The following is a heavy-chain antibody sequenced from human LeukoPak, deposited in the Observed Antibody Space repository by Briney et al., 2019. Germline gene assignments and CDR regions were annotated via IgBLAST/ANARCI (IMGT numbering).Heavy chain of an antibody. CDR3: AAKWELLHYFDY. J-gene: IGHJ4*02. CDR1: GFTFTSSA. Sequence: SVKVSCKASGFTFTSSAVQWVRQARGQRLEWIGWIVVGGGNTNYAQKFQERVTITRDMSTSTAYMELSSLRSEDTAVYYCAAKWELLHYFDYWGQGTLVTVSS. CDR2: IVVGGGNT. D-gene: IGHD1-26*01. V-gene: IGHV1-58*01.